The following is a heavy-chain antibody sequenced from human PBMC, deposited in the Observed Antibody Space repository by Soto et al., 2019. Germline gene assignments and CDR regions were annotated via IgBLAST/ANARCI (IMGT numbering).Heavy chain of an antibody. D-gene: IGHD5-18*01. Sequence: QVQLVESGGGVVQPGRSLRLSCAASGFTFSSYGMHWVRQAPGKGLEWVAVISYHGSNKDYADSVKGRFTISRDNSKNTLYLQMNSLRAEDTAVYYCAKDRQLGSSLYYFDYWGQVTLVTVSS. CDR1: GFTFSSYG. CDR3: AKDRQLGSSLYYFDY. CDR2: ISYHGSNK. J-gene: IGHJ4*02. V-gene: IGHV3-30*18.